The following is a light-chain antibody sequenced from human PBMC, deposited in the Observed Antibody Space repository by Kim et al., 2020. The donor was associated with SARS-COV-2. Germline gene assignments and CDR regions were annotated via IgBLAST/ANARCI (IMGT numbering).Light chain of an antibody. CDR1: ESIGRY. CDR3: QHKSGT. Sequence: ATLSLSPGERAILSSRAGESIGRYLAWYQHKPGQAPRLLIYDTSKRATDIPARFSGSGSGTDFTLMISSLEPEDFAVYYCQHKSGTFGQGTKLEI. V-gene: IGKV3-11*01. J-gene: IGKJ2*02. CDR2: DTS.